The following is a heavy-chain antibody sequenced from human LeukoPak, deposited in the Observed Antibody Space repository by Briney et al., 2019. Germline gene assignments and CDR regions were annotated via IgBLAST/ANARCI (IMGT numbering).Heavy chain of an antibody. CDR2: IYYSGST. CDR3: AREVIVGATFDY. V-gene: IGHV4-59*01. J-gene: IGHJ4*02. CDR1: GGSISSYY. D-gene: IGHD1-26*01. Sequence: SETLSLTCTVSGGSISSYYWSWIRQPPGKGLEWIGYIYYSGSTNYNPSLKSRVTISVDTSKNQFSLKLSSVTAVDTAVYYCAREVIVGATFDYWGQGTLVTVSS.